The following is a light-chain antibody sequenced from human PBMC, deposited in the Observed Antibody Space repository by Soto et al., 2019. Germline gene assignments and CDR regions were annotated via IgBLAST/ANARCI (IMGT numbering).Light chain of an antibody. CDR2: AAS. CDR3: QQYGSSPRT. J-gene: IGKJ1*01. Sequence: AIRMTHSPSSLSASTWDRVTITLRASQGISSYLAWYQQKPGKAPKLLIYAASTLQSGVPSRFSGSGSGTDFTLTISRMEPEDFAVYCCQQYGSSPRTFGQGTKVDI. CDR1: QGISSY. V-gene: IGKV1-8*01.